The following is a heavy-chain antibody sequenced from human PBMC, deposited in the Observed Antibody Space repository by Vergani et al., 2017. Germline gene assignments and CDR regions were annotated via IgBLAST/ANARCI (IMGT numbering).Heavy chain of an antibody. CDR2: VSSSSSFK. CDR1: GFTLGDYA. D-gene: IGHD6-19*01. J-gene: IGHJ2*01. Sequence: EVHPVESGGGLVQPGRSLRLSCSGSGFTLGDYAMTWVRQAPGKGLEWVASVSSSSSFKNYADSVRGRFIVSRDNAKNSLYLDMDTLTGEDTGVYYCARDQEEQWLGLTFVSSYRLDLWGRGTLVTVSS. CDR3: ARDQEEQWLGLTFVSSYRLDL. V-gene: IGHV3-21*01.